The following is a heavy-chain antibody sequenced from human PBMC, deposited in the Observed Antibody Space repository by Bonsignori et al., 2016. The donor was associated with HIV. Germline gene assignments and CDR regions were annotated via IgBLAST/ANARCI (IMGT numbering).Heavy chain of an antibody. Sequence: QVQLVQSGAEAKKPGSSVKVSCKASGGAFRHLRYRVGATGPLHKGLSGWEESSLHLGLTKYAQKFQGRVTITADASTNIAYMELRSLKSEDTAVYFCARIFGNSASVTYYYGMDVWGQGT. CDR1: GGAFRHLR. CDR3: ARIFGNSASVTYYYGMDV. J-gene: IGHJ6*02. CDR2: SSLHLGLT. V-gene: IGHV1-69*01. D-gene: IGHD4-23*01.